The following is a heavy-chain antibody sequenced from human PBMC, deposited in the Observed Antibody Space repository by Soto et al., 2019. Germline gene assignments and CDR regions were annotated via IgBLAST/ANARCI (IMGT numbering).Heavy chain of an antibody. D-gene: IGHD4-17*01. Sequence: GESLKISCAASGFTVSSNYMSWVRQAPGKGLEWVSVIYSGGSTYYADSVKGRFTISRHNSKNTLYLQMNSLRAEDTAVYYCARVVSSGTVTTRVNYYYYMDVWGKGTTVTVSS. V-gene: IGHV3-53*04. CDR2: IYSGGST. J-gene: IGHJ6*03. CDR1: GFTVSSNY. CDR3: ARVVSSGTVTTRVNYYYYMDV.